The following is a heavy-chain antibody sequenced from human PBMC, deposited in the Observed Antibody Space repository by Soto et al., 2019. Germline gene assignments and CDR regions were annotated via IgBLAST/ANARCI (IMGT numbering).Heavy chain of an antibody. CDR3: ARHVRGVTYYYGSGRPSLFDY. CDR1: GGSISSYY. CDR2: IYYSGST. V-gene: IGHV4-59*08. J-gene: IGHJ4*02. D-gene: IGHD3-10*01. Sequence: PSETLSLTCTVSGGSISSYYWSWIRQPPGKGLEWIGYIYYSGSTNYNPSLKSRVTISVDTSKNQFSLKLSSVTAADTAVYYCARHVRGVTYYYGSGRPSLFDYWGQGTLVTVS.